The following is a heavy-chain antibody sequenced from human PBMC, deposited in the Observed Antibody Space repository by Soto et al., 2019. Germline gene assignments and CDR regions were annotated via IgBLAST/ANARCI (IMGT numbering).Heavy chain of an antibody. CDR1: RGSIGGYY. J-gene: IGHJ6*02. D-gene: IGHD6-19*01. CDR2: IYYSGST. Sequence: LATLSLSSTVSRGSIGGYYSNWLRPPPGKGLEWFGYIYYSGSTNYNPSLKSRVTISVDTSKNQSSLKLSSVTAADTAVYYCARAADSSGVYGMDVWGQGTTVIVSS. CDR3: ARAADSSGVYGMDV. V-gene: IGHV4-59*01.